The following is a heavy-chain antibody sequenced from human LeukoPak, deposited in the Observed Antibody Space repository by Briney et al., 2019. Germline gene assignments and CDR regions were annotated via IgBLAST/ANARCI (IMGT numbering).Heavy chain of an antibody. CDR2: INHSGST. D-gene: IGHD3-22*01. CDR1: GGSFSGYY. J-gene: IGHJ6*03. V-gene: IGHV4-34*01. Sequence: SETLSLTCAVYGGSFSGYYWSWIRQPPGKGLEWIGEINHSGSTNCNPSLKSRVTISVDTSKNQFSLKLSSVTAADTAVYYCARVVSGYSLGIYYYYYYMDVWGKGTTVTVSS. CDR3: ARVVSGYSLGIYYYYYYMDV.